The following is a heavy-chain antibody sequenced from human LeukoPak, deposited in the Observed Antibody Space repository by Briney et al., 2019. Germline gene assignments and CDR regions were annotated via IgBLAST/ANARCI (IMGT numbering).Heavy chain of an antibody. V-gene: IGHV3-11*01. CDR3: ARDDYYDSRGYYEYANAFDI. D-gene: IGHD3-22*01. J-gene: IGHJ3*02. CDR1: GFTFSDYY. Sequence: GGSLRLSCAASGFTFSDYYMSWIRQAPGKGLEWVSYISSSGSTIYYADSVKGRFAISRDNAKNSLYLQMNSLRAEDTAVYYCARDDYYDSRGYYEYANAFDIWGQGTMVTVSS. CDR2: ISSSGSTI.